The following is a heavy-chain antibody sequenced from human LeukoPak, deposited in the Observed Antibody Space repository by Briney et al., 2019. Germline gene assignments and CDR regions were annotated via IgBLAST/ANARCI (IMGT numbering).Heavy chain of an antibody. Sequence: GGSLRLSCAASGFSFDDHGMSWVRQGPGKGLGWVSSINWNGGIIGYADSVEGRFTISRDNAKNSLYLQMNSLRTEDTAFYYCARIGGYGIPAYWGQGTLVTVSP. D-gene: IGHD5-12*01. CDR3: ARIGGYGIPAY. CDR1: GFSFDDHG. V-gene: IGHV3-20*04. CDR2: INWNGGII. J-gene: IGHJ4*02.